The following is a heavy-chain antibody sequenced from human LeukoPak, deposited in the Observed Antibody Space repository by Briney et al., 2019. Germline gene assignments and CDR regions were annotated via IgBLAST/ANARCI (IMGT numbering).Heavy chain of an antibody. CDR3: ARTAYCGGDCYIARDY. V-gene: IGHV5-51*01. Sequence: GESLKISCKGSGYSFTSYWIGWVRQTPGKGLEWMGIIYPGDSDTRYSPSFQGQVTISADKSISTAYLQWSSLKASDTAMYYCARTAYCGGDCYIARDYWGQGTLVTVSS. D-gene: IGHD2-21*02. J-gene: IGHJ4*02. CDR2: IYPGDSDT. CDR1: GYSFTSYW.